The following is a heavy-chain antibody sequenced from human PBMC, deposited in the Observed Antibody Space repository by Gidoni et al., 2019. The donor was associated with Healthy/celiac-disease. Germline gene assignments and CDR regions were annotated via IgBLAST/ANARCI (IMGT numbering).Heavy chain of an antibody. CDR2: ISYDGSNK. Sequence: QVQLVESGGGVVQPGRSLRLSCAASGFTFSSYAMHWVRQAPGKGLEWVAVISYDGSNKYYADSVKGRFTISRDNSKNTLYLQMNSLRAEDTAVYYCARALGGQLHSDYWGQGTLVTVSS. CDR1: GFTFSSYA. V-gene: IGHV3-30*04. D-gene: IGHD3-16*01. J-gene: IGHJ4*02. CDR3: ARALGGQLHSDY.